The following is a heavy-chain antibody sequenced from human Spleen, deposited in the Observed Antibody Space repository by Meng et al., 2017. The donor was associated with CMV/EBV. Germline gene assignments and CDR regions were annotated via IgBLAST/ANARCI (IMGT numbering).Heavy chain of an antibody. D-gene: IGHD1-7*01. CDR2: VIPNLGTA. Sequence: SVKVSCKASGGTFSSHTITWVRQAPGQGLEWMGRVIPNLGTAYYAGKFQGRVTITADRSTSTAYMELTSLRSDDTAMYYCARSLSGSGTQPWFDPWGQGTLVTVSS. CDR1: GGTFSSHT. J-gene: IGHJ5*02. CDR3: ARSLSGSGTQPWFDP. V-gene: IGHV1-69*08.